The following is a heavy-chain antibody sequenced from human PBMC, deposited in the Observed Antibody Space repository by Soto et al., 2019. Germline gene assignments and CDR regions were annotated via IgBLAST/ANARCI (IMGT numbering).Heavy chain of an antibody. D-gene: IGHD3-10*01. CDR2: ISAYNGNT. CDR1: GYTFTSYG. Sequence: QVQLVQSGAEVKKPGASVKVSCKASGYTFTSYGISWVRQAPGQGLEWMGWISAYNGNTNYAQKLQGRVTMTTDTSTSTDYMELRGLRSDDTAVYYCARDSVMVRGVIYYDCYLDVWGKGTTVTVSS. CDR3: ARDSVMVRGVIYYDCYLDV. J-gene: IGHJ6*03. V-gene: IGHV1-18*01.